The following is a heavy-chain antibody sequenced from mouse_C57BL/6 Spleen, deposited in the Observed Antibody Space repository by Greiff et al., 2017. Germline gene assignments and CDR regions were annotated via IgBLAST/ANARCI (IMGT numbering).Heavy chain of an antibody. V-gene: IGHV1-55*01. CDR3: ARDDGYPSWFAY. D-gene: IGHD2-3*01. CDR1: GYTFTSYW. Sequence: QVQLQQPGAELVKPGASVKMSCKASGYTFTSYWITWVKQRPGPGLEWIGDIYPGSGSTNYNEKFKSKATLTVDPSFSTAYMPLRSLTSEDSVVYYCARDDGYPSWFAYWGQGTLVTVSA. CDR2: IYPGSGST. J-gene: IGHJ3*01.